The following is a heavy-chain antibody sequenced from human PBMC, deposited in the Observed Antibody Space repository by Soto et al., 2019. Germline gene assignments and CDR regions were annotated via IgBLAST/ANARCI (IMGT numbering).Heavy chain of an antibody. J-gene: IGHJ6*02. CDR2: IYSGGST. V-gene: IGHV3-53*01. CDR1: GFTDSSNY. CDR3: ARDRNYFCMDV. Sequence: PGGSLRLSCAASGFTDSSNYMSWVRQAPGKGLEWVSVIYSGGSTYYADSVKGRFTISRDNSKNTLYLQMNSLRAEDTAVYYCARDRNYFCMDVWGQGPTVTV.